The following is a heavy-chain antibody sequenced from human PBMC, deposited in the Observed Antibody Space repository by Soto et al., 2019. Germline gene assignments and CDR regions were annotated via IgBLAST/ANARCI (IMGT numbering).Heavy chain of an antibody. D-gene: IGHD2-2*02. CDR1: GGTFSGYA. CDR3: ARGSCSSTSCYKEYYFDL. J-gene: IGHJ4*02. V-gene: IGHV1-69*13. CDR2: IIPMFGAS. Sequence: ATVKVSCKASGGTFSGYAISWVRQAPGQGLEWMGEIIPMFGASNYAQKFQGRVTITADESTSTAYMELSSLRSEDTAVYYCARGSCSSTSCYKEYYFDLWGQGTLVTVSS.